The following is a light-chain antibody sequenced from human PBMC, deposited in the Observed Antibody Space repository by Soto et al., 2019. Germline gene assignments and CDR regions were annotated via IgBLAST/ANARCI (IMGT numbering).Light chain of an antibody. CDR2: GAT. J-gene: IGKJ2*01. CDR1: QSVNNN. Sequence: DIVMTQSPATLSVSPGERVILSCRASQSVNNNLAWYQQKPGQSPRLLIYGATTRATGIPARFNASGSGTEFTLTISSLQSEDFAVYYCQKYNNWPPYTFGQGTKLEIK. CDR3: QKYNNWPPYT. V-gene: IGKV3-15*01.